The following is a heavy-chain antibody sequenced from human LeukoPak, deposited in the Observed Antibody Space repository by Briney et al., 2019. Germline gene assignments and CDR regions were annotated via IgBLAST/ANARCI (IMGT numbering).Heavy chain of an antibody. CDR2: IIPIFGTA. D-gene: IGHD4-11*01. Sequence: ASVKVSCKASGGTFSSYAISWVRQAPGQGLEWMGGIIPIFGTANYAQKFQGRVTITADEPTSTAYMELSSLRSEDTAVYYCAFGVKRGTTVTHWGQGTLVTVSS. J-gene: IGHJ4*02. CDR1: GGTFSSYA. V-gene: IGHV1-69*13. CDR3: AFGVKRGTTVTH.